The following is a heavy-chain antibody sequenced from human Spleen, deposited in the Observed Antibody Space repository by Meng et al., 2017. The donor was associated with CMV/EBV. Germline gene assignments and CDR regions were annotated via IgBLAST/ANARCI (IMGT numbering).Heavy chain of an antibody. V-gene: IGHV1-69-2*01. CDR1: GHTVTDYY. CDR3: ATVTFVGIYYVAY. D-gene: IGHD1-26*01. J-gene: IGHJ4*02. Sequence: KVSGHTVTDYYRHWVQQAPGKGLEWMGLVDPEDGETIYAEKFQGRVTITADTSTDTAYMELSNLRSDDTAAYYCATVTFVGIYYVAYWGQGTLVTVSS. CDR2: VDPEDGET.